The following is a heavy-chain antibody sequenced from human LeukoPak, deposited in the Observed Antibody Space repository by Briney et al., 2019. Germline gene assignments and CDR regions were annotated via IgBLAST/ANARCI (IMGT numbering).Heavy chain of an antibody. D-gene: IGHD3-10*01. J-gene: IGHJ6*03. CDR2: IYYSGST. Sequence: SQTLSLTCTVSGGSISSGDYYWSWIRQPPGKGLEWIGYIYYSGSTYYNPSLKSRVTISVDTSKNQFSLKLSSVTAADTAVYYCARGSGYYYYMDVWGKGTTVTVSS. V-gene: IGHV4-30-4*01. CDR3: ARGSGYYYYMDV. CDR1: GGSISSGDYY.